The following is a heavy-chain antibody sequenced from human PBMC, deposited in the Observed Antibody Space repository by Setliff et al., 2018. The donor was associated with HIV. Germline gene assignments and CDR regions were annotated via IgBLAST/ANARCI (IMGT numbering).Heavy chain of an antibody. J-gene: IGHJ3*02. CDR3: ARVVPREVAPGGFDI. CDR2: IYHGGDT. CDR1: GGSISSNSW. Sequence: SETLSLTCDVSGGSISSNSWWTWVRQPPGKGLEWIGQIYHGGDTRYNPSLKSRLTMSIDKSKNQVSLELSSVTAADTAVYFCARVVPREVAPGGFDIWGQGTMVTVS. V-gene: IGHV4-4*02. D-gene: IGHD5-12*01.